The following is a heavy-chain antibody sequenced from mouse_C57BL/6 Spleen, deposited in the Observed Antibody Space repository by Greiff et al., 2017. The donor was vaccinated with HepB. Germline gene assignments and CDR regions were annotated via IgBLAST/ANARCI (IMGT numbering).Heavy chain of an antibody. CDR3: ARRDYYGSSPGYFDV. V-gene: IGHV1-55*01. CDR1: GYTFTSYW. J-gene: IGHJ1*03. Sequence: VQLQQPGAELVKPGASVKMSCKASGYTFTSYWITWVKQRPGQGLEWIGDIYPGSGSTNYNEKFKSKATLTVDTSSSTAYMQLSSLTSEDSAVYYCARRDYYGSSPGYFDVWGTGTTVTVSS. CDR2: IYPGSGST. D-gene: IGHD1-1*01.